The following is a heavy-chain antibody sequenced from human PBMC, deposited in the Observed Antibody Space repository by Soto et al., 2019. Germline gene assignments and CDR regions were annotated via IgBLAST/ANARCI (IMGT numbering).Heavy chain of an antibody. V-gene: IGHV4-34*01. J-gene: IGHJ4*02. Sequence: SETLSLTCAVYGGSFSGYYWSWIRQPPGKGLEWIGEINHSGSTNYNPSLKSRVTISVDTSKNQFSLKLSSVTAADTAVYYCARDRLVVVVAASGYSYGLRKDYSDYWGQGTQVT. CDR3: ARDRLVVVVAASGYSYGLRKDYSDY. CDR1: GGSFSGYY. D-gene: IGHD2-15*01. CDR2: INHSGST.